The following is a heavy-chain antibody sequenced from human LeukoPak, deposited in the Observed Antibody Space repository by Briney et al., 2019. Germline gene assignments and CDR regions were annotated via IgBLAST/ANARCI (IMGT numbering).Heavy chain of an antibody. Sequence: GGSLRLSCAASGFTFDDYAMHCVRQAPGKGLQWVSGISWNSGSIGYADSVKGRFTISRDNAKNSLYLQMNSLRAEDTAVYYCAKDSPIFGVVILPDWGSNYYFDYWGQGTLVTVSS. V-gene: IGHV3-9*01. CDR2: ISWNSGSI. J-gene: IGHJ4*02. D-gene: IGHD3-3*01. CDR3: AKDSPIFGVVILPDWGSNYYFDY. CDR1: GFTFDDYA.